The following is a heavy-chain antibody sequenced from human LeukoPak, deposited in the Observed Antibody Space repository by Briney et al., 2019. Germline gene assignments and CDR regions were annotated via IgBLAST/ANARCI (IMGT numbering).Heavy chain of an antibody. J-gene: IGHJ4*02. V-gene: IGHV4-59*01. CDR3: ARGGSSGWLSYFDS. Sequence: PSETLSLTCTVSGDFITAYYWSWIRQPPGKGLEWIGYVYYSGSTNYNPSLKSRVTISVDTSKNQFSLKLSSLTAADTAVYYCARGGSSGWLSYFDSWGQGTLVTVSS. CDR1: GDFITAYY. CDR2: VYYSGST. D-gene: IGHD6-19*01.